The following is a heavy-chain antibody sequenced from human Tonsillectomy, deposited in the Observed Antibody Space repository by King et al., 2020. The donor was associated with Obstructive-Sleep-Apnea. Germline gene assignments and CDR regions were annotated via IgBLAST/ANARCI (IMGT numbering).Heavy chain of an antibody. Sequence: VQLVESGGGVVQPGRSLRLSCAASGFTFSSYAMHWVRQAPGKGLECVAVISYDGSNKYYADSVKGRFTISRDNSKNTLYLQMNSLRAEDTAVYYCAREITVTTVDDYWGQGTLVTVSS. CDR1: GFTFSSYA. D-gene: IGHD4-17*01. V-gene: IGHV3-30*04. CDR3: AREITVTTVDDY. CDR2: ISYDGSNK. J-gene: IGHJ4*02.